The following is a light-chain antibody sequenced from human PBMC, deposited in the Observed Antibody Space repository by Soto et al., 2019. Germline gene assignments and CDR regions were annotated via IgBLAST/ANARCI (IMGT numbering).Light chain of an antibody. CDR3: QQYGRSVT. CDR1: QSVSSSY. J-gene: IGKJ5*01. CDR2: ETS. Sequence: EIVLTQSPGTLSLSPGERATLSCRASQSVSSSYFAWYHQKPGQAPMLLIYETSSRATVIPDRFSGSGCGTDFTLTITRLEPEDFAVYYWQQYGRSVTFGQGTRLEIK. V-gene: IGKV3-20*01.